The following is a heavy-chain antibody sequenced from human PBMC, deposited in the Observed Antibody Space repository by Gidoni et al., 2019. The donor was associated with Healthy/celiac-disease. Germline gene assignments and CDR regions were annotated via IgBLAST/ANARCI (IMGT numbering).Heavy chain of an antibody. D-gene: IGHD5-18*01. Sequence: EVQLVESGGGLVQPGGSLRRSCAAPGCPFSSYWMHWVRQAPGKGLVWVSRINSDGSSTSYADSVKGRFTISRDNAKNTLYLQMNSLRAEDTAVYYCARDLKDTAMVPGYWGQGTLVTVSS. J-gene: IGHJ4*02. CDR2: INSDGSST. CDR3: ARDLKDTAMVPGY. V-gene: IGHV3-74*01. CDR1: GCPFSSYW.